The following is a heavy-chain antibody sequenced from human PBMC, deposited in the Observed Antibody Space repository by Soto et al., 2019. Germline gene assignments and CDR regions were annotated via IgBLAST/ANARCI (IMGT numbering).Heavy chain of an antibody. J-gene: IGHJ4*02. CDR2: IIPIFGTA. Sequence: ASVKVSCKASGGTFSSYAISWVRQAPGQGLEWMGGIIPIFGTANYAQKFQGRVTITADESTSTAYMELSSLRSEDTAVYYCASHLTTVTTVDYWGQGTLVTVSS. V-gene: IGHV1-69*13. CDR1: GGTFSSYA. D-gene: IGHD4-17*01. CDR3: ASHLTTVTTVDY.